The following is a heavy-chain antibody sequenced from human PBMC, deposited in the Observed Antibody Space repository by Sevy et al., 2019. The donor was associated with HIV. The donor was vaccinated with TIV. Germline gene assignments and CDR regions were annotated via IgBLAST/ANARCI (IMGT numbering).Heavy chain of an antibody. CDR2: MYSDGST. D-gene: IGHD5-18*01. CDR1: GFSFSSYG. J-gene: IGHJ4*02. CDR3: ARGKSGYGYGLDY. Sequence: GGSLRLSCAASGFSFSSYGMHWVRQAPGKGLEWVSVMYSDGSTYHADSVKGRFTISRDNSKNTLYLQMNSLRVEDTAVYYCARGKSGYGYGLDYWGQGTLVTVSS. V-gene: IGHV3-NL1*01.